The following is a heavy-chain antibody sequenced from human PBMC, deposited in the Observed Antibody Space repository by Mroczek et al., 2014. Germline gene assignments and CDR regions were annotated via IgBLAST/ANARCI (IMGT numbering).Heavy chain of an antibody. J-gene: IGHJ1*01. Sequence: VQLVESGPGLVKPSQTLSLTCTVSGGSISSVVTTGAGSASTQGRAWSRIGYIYYSGSTYYNPSLKSRVTISVDTSKNQFSLKLSSVTAADTAVYYCARGPSFGDPSIAAAGGLYFQHWGQGTLVTVSS. D-gene: IGHD6-13*01. CDR1: GGSISSVVTT. CDR3: ARGPSFGDPSIAAAGGLYFQH. V-gene: IGHV4-31*03. CDR2: IYYSGST.